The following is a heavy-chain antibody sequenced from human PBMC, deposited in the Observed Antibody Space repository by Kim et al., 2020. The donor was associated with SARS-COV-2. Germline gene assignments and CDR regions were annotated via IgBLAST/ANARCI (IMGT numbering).Heavy chain of an antibody. V-gene: IGHV4-4*02. J-gene: IGHJ4*02. Sequence: SETLSLTCAVSGGSISSSNWWSWVRQPPGKGLEWIGEIYHSGSTNYNPSLKSRVTISVDESKNQFSLKLSSVTAAETAVYYCARSWGCYDSREFDYWGQGSLVTVSS. CDR3: ARSWGCYDSREFDY. CDR2: IYHSGST. CDR1: GGSISSSNW. D-gene: IGHD3-22*01.